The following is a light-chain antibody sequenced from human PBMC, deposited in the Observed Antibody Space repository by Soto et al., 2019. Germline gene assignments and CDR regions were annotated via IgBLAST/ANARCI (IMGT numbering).Light chain of an antibody. V-gene: IGLV2-14*01. Sequence: QSVLTQAASVSGSPGQSITISCTGTSSDVGSYNYVSWYQQHPGKAPKLMIYEVSNRPSGVSNRFSGSTSGNTASLTISGLQAADEADYYCSSYTRSSTLIFGGGTKLTVL. CDR1: SSDVGSYNY. CDR2: EVS. CDR3: SSYTRSSTLI. J-gene: IGLJ2*01.